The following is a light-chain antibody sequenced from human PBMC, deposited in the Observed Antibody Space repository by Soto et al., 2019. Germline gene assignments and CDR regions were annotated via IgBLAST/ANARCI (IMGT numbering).Light chain of an antibody. CDR1: SSDVGGYHS. J-gene: IGLJ2*01. CDR3: SSYTSKTTLV. V-gene: IGLV2-14*03. Sequence: QSALTQPASVSGSPGQSITISCTGTSSDVGGYHSVSWYQQHPGKAPKLMIFDVSNRPSGVSNRFSGSKSGNTASLTISGLQAEDEADYYCSSYTSKTTLVFGGGTQLTVL. CDR2: DVS.